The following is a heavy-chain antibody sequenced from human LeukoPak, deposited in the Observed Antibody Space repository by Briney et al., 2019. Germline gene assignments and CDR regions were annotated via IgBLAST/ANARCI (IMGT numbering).Heavy chain of an antibody. CDR2: IYSGGST. CDR1: GFTVSSNY. V-gene: IGHV3-53*01. Sequence: GGSLRLSCAASGFTVSSNYMSWVRQAPGKGLEWVSVIYSGGSTYYADSVKGRFTISRDNAKNSLYLQMNSLRAEDTAVYYCARDPQTIGFDPWGQGTLVTVSS. J-gene: IGHJ5*02. CDR3: ARDPQTIGFDP.